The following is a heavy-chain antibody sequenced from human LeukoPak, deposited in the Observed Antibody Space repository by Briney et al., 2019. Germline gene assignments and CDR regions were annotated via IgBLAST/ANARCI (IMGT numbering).Heavy chain of an antibody. Sequence: SETLSLTCSVSDDSITMYYWTWIRQPPGKGLEWIGYVDHTGSTNFNPSLNGRVTIFRDTSRNLFSLRLTSVTAADTAVYFCARGRVSSSTWYSTYYYFFYMDFWGKGTTVTVSS. CDR1: DDSITMYY. V-gene: IGHV4-59*01. D-gene: IGHD4-11*01. CDR3: ARGRVSSSTWYSTYYYFFYMDF. J-gene: IGHJ6*03. CDR2: VDHTGST.